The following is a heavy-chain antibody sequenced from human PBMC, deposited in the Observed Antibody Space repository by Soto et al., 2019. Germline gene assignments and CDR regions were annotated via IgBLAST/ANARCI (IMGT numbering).Heavy chain of an antibody. CDR1: GFSLTTRGMT. Sequence: QITLKESGPPLVKPTQTLTLTCTFSGFSLTTRGMTVGWIRQPPGKALEWLALIFWDDDKRYSPSLKSRLTITKDTSKNQVALTMTNMDPVDTATYFCTHSLRSGTYYTVGHWGQGTLVTVSS. CDR3: THSLRSGTYYTVGH. V-gene: IGHV2-5*02. CDR2: IFWDDDK. D-gene: IGHD3-10*01. J-gene: IGHJ4*02.